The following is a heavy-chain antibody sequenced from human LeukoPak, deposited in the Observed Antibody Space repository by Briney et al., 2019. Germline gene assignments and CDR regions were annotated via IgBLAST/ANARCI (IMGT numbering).Heavy chain of an antibody. Sequence: PWGSLRLSCAASGFTFSSYRMSWVRQAPGKGLEWVANIKQDGSEKYYVDSVKGRFTISRDNAKNSLYLQMNSLRAEDTAVYYCAREGYCSSTSCYTNTFDYWGQGTLVTVSS. D-gene: IGHD2-2*02. V-gene: IGHV3-7*01. J-gene: IGHJ4*02. CDR3: AREGYCSSTSCYTNTFDY. CDR1: GFTFSSYR. CDR2: IKQDGSEK.